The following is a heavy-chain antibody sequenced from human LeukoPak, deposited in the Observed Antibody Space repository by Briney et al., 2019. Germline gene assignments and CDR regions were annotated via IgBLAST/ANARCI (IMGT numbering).Heavy chain of an antibody. CDR1: GYTFTGYY. J-gene: IGHJ4*02. Sequence: ASVKVSCKASGYTFTGYYMHWVRQAPGQGLEWMGWINPNSGGTNYAQKFQGRVTMTRDTSISTAYMELRSLRSDDTAVYYCARDRERGYSGYVPLDYWGQGTLVTVSS. CDR3: ARDRERGYSGYVPLDY. D-gene: IGHD5-12*01. V-gene: IGHV1-2*02. CDR2: INPNSGGT.